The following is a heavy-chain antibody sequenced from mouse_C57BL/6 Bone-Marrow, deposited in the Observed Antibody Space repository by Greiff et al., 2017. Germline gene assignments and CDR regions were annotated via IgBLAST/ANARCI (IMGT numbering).Heavy chain of an antibody. D-gene: IGHD2-1*01. Sequence: VQLKESGPGLAKPSQTLSLTCSVTGYSITSDYWNWIRKFPGTKLEYMGYISYSGSTYYNPSLKSRISITRDTSKNQYYLQLHSVTTEDTATYYCARGYYGNYDAMDYWGQGTSVTVSS. CDR1: GYSITSDY. V-gene: IGHV3-8*01. J-gene: IGHJ4*01. CDR2: ISYSGST. CDR3: ARGYYGNYDAMDY.